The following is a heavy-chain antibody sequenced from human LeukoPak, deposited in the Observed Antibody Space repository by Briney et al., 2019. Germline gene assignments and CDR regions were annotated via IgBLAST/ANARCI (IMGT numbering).Heavy chain of an antibody. CDR2: ISGSGGST. CDR3: AKDGAAACTSDY. J-gene: IGHJ4*02. D-gene: IGHD6-13*01. Sequence: GGSLRLSCAASGFTFSTYGMSWVRQAPGKGLEWVSAISGSGGSTYYADSVKGRFTISRDNSKNTLYLQMNSLRAEDTAVYYCAKDGAAACTSDYWGQGTLVTVSS. V-gene: IGHV3-23*01. CDR1: GFTFSTYG.